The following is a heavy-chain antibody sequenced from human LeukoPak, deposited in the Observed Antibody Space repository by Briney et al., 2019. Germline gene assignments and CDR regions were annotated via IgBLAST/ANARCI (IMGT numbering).Heavy chain of an antibody. CDR3: ARGIVVVVAAPIDY. V-gene: IGHV3-7*01. Sequence: GGSLRLSCGASGFTFDDYWMSWVRQAPGQGLEWVANINQDGSEKYYLDSAKGRFTISRDNARNSLYLQVNSLRAEDTAVYYCARGIVVVVAAPIDYWGQGTLVTVSS. CDR1: GFTFDDYW. CDR2: INQDGSEK. J-gene: IGHJ4*02. D-gene: IGHD2-15*01.